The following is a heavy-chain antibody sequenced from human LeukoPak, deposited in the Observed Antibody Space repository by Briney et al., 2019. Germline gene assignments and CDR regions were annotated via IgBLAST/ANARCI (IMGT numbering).Heavy chain of an antibody. CDR1: GGSISSSSYY. CDR2: IYYSGCT. CDR3: ARRVIMSSSWFDP. D-gene: IGHD3-10*01. J-gene: IGHJ5*02. V-gene: IGHV4-39*01. Sequence: PSETLSLTCTVSGGSISSSSYYWGWIRQPPGKGLEWIGSIYYSGCTYYNPSLKSRVTISVDTSKNQFSLMLSSVTAADTAVYYCARRVIMSSSWFDPWGQGTLVTVSS.